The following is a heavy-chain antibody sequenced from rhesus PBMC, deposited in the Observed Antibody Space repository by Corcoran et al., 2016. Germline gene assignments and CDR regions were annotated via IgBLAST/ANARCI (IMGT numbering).Heavy chain of an antibody. CDR3: ARDPHGPYNFWSVYYFDW. V-gene: IGHV4-106*01. D-gene: IGHD3-3*01. CDR2: IYGSGGAP. CDR1: GASISDDYH. J-gene: IGHJ4*01. Sequence: QVQLQESGPGLVKPSETLSLTCAVSGASISDDYHWSWIRQPPGKGLERIGHIYGSGGAPNDNPSLKSRVTICTDPSKNQCSLQLSSVTAADTAVYYCARDPHGPYNFWSVYYFDWWGQGVLVTVSS.